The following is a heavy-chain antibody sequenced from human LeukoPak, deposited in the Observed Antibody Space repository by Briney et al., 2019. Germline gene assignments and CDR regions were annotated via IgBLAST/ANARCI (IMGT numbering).Heavy chain of an antibody. V-gene: IGHV1-46*01. CDR1: GYTFTSYY. D-gene: IGHD5-18*01. CDR2: INPSGGST. CDR3: ARVPRVVRLWWGDPGYYFDY. J-gene: IGHJ4*02. Sequence: ASVKVSCKASGYTFTSYYMHWVRQAPGQGLEWMGIINPSGGSTSYAQKFQGRVTMTRDTSTSTVYMELSSLRSEDTAVYYCARVPRVVRLWWGDPGYYFDYWGQGTLVTVSS.